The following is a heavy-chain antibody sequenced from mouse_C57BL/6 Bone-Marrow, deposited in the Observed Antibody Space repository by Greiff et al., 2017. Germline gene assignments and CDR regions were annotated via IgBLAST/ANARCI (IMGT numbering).Heavy chain of an antibody. CDR2: IYPRNGNT. V-gene: IGHV1-81*01. CDR3: AGYGGYFDY. J-gene: IGHJ2*01. D-gene: IGHD1-2*01. Sequence: VQLQQSGAELVRPGASVKLSCKASGYTFTSYGISWVKQRTGQGLEWIGEIYPRNGNTHYNEKFKGKATLTADKSSSTAYMELGSLTSEGSAVYFCAGYGGYFDYWGQGTTLTVSS. CDR1: GYTFTSYG.